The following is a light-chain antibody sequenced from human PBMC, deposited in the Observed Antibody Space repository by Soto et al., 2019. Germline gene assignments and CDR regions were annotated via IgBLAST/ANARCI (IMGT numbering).Light chain of an antibody. J-gene: IGKJ1*01. V-gene: IGKV3-20*01. CDR2: GAS. CDR3: QQYGSSRT. CDR1: QSVSSSY. Sequence: EILLTQSPGTLSLSPGERVTLSCRASQSVSSSYLAWYQQKPGKAPRLLIYGASSRATGIPDRLSGSGSGTDFTLPIRRLEPEDFAVYYCQQYGSSRTFGQGTKVDI.